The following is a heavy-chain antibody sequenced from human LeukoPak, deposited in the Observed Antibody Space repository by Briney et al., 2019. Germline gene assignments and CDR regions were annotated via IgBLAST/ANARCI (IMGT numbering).Heavy chain of an antibody. CDR3: XXXXXXGXTTGXYFDL. D-gene: IGHD1-26*01. CDR2: INQDGSER. Sequence: PGGSLRLSRAASGFTFTTYWMSWVRQAPGKGLEWVAIINQDGSERYYVDSVKDRFTISRDNAKNSLFLQMNTLRADDTAVYYXXXXXXXGXTTGXYFDLWGRGALVTVSS. J-gene: IGHJ2*01. V-gene: IGHV3-7*01. CDR1: GFTFTTYW.